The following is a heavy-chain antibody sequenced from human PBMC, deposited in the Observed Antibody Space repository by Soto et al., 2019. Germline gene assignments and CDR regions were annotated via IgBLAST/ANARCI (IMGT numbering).Heavy chain of an antibody. Sequence: GESLKISCKGSGYSFTSYWIGWVRQMPGKGLEWKEIIYPGDSDTRYSPSFQGQVTISADKSFSTAYLQWTSLKASDTAMYYCAGGGVRGVITRTRDYYGMDVWGQGTTVTVSS. J-gene: IGHJ6*02. CDR1: GYSFTSYW. D-gene: IGHD3-10*01. CDR2: IYPGDSDT. CDR3: AGGGVRGVITRTRDYYGMDV. V-gene: IGHV5-51*01.